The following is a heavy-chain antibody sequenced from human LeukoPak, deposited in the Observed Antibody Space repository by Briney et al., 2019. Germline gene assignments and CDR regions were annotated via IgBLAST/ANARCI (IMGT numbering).Heavy chain of an antibody. CDR3: ARDLANAFDI. D-gene: IGHD3-16*01. V-gene: IGHV3-21*01. J-gene: IGHJ4*02. Sequence: GGSLRLSCAASGLTFSSYGMHWVRQAPGKGLEWVSSISSSSSYIYYADSVKGRFTISRDNAKNSLYLQMNSLRAEDTAVYYCARDLANAFDIWGQGTLVTVSS. CDR2: ISSSSSYI. CDR1: GLTFSSYG.